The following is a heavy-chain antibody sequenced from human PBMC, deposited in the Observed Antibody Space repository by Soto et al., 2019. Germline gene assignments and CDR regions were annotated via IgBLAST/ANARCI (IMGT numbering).Heavy chain of an antibody. Sequence: VQLLESGGGLVQPGGSLRLSCAASGFTFSSYAMSWVRQAPGKGLEWVSAISGSGGSTYYADSVKGRFTISRDNSKNTLYLQMNSLRAEDTAVYYCFTITIFGVVISRDYWGQGTLVTVSS. V-gene: IGHV3-23*01. CDR1: GFTFSSYA. J-gene: IGHJ4*02. CDR3: FTITIFGVVISRDY. D-gene: IGHD3-3*01. CDR2: ISGSGGST.